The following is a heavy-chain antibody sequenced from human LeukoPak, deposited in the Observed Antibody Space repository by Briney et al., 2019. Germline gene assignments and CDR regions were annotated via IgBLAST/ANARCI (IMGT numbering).Heavy chain of an antibody. CDR3: ARNIGITGTTNLYYFDY. D-gene: IGHD1-7*01. CDR1: GGTFSSYA. Sequence: SVKVSCKASGGTFSSYAISWVRQAPGQGLEWLGGISPIFGTANYAQKFQGRVTITTHESTSTAYMELSSLRSEYTAVYYCARNIGITGTTNLYYFDYWAREPWSPSPQ. J-gene: IGHJ4*02. V-gene: IGHV1-69*05. CDR2: ISPIFGTA.